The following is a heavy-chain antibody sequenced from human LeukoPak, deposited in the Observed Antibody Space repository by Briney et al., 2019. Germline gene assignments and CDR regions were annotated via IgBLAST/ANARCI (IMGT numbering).Heavy chain of an antibody. CDR3: AKDYYGSGSFNLDY. V-gene: IGHV3-30*02. CDR1: GFTFSSYG. J-gene: IGHJ4*02. Sequence: PGGSLRLSCAASGFTFSSYGMHWVRKAPGKGLEWVAFIRYDGSNKYYADSVKDRFTISRDNSKNTLYLQMNSLRAEDTAVYYCAKDYYGSGSFNLDYWGQGTLVTVSS. CDR2: IRYDGSNK. D-gene: IGHD3-10*01.